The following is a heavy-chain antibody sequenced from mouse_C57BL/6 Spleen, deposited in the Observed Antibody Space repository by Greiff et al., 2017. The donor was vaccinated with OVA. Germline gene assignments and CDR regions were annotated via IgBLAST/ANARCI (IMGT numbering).Heavy chain of an antibody. V-gene: IGHV1-82*01. CDR1: GYAFSSSW. CDR3: TTSSGYDAGYYYAMDY. D-gene: IGHD2-2*01. Sequence: QVQLKQSGPELVKPGASVKISCKASGYAFSSSWMNWVKQRPGKGLEWIGRIYPGDGDTNYNGKFKGKATLTADKSSSTAYMQLSSLTSEDTAVYYCTTSSGYDAGYYYAMDYWGQGTSVTVSS. J-gene: IGHJ4*01. CDR2: IYPGDGDT.